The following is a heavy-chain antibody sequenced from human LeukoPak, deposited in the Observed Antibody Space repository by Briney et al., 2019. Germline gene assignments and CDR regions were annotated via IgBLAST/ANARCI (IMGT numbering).Heavy chain of an antibody. V-gene: IGHV3-21*01. Sequence: GGSLRLSCAASGFTFSRNAMNWVRQAPGKGLEWVSFISSSSNYMSYADSVKGRFTISRDNAKNSLYLQMNSLRAEDTAVYYCARDPYGSGSYYNANFDYWGQGTLVTVSS. CDR1: GFTFSRNA. CDR2: ISSSSNYM. J-gene: IGHJ4*02. CDR3: ARDPYGSGSYYNANFDY. D-gene: IGHD3-10*01.